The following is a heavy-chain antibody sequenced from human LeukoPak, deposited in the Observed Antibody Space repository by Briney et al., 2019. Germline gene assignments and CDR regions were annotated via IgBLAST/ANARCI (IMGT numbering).Heavy chain of an antibody. D-gene: IGHD3-9*01. CDR1: GGSISSHY. CDR2: VYYSGST. V-gene: IGHV4-59*11. CDR3: ARDIMTGYDH. J-gene: IGHJ4*02. Sequence: PSETLSLTCTVSGGSISSHYWSWIRQPPGKGLEWIGRVYYSGSTFYNPSLKSRVTISVDTSKNQFSLKLSSVTAADTAVYYCARDIMTGYDHWGQGTLVTVSS.